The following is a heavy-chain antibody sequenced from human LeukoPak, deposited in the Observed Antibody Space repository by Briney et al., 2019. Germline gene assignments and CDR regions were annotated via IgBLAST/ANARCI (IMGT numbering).Heavy chain of an antibody. J-gene: IGHJ4*02. CDR2: LYYAGSA. Sequence: PSETLSLTCTVSGGSIRSSSYHWGWIRQPPGKGLEWIGSLYYAGSASHNPSLESRVTISVDTSKNQFSLKLSSVTAADTAVYYCAGGFWSGYYDYWGQGTLVTVSS. D-gene: IGHD3-3*01. CDR1: GGSIRSSSYH. CDR3: AGGFWSGYYDY. V-gene: IGHV4-39*02.